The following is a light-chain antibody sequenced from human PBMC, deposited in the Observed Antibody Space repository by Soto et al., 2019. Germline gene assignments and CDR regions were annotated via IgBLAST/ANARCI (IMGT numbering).Light chain of an antibody. Sequence: QSALTQPPSASGSAGQSVTISCTGTSSDVGGYNYVSWYQQHPGAAPKLMIYEVVKRPSGVPDRFSGSKSGNTASLTVSGLQAEDESDYYCSSYGGDNNVLFGGGTKLTVL. CDR3: SSYGGDNNVL. V-gene: IGLV2-8*01. CDR1: SSDVGGYNY. CDR2: EVV. J-gene: IGLJ2*01.